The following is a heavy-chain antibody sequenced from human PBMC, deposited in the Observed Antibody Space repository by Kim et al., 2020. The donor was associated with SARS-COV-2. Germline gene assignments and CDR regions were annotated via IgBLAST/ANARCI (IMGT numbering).Heavy chain of an antibody. J-gene: IGHJ6*02. CDR3: ARSPYYYDSSGYHIGIMSHYYGMDV. D-gene: IGHD3-22*01. Sequence: SVKVSCKASGGTFSSYAISWVRQAPGQGLEWMGGIIPIFGTANYAQKFQGRVTITADESTSTAYMELSSLRSEDTAVYYCARSPYYYDSSGYHIGIMSHYYGMDVWGQGTTVTVSS. CDR1: GGTFSSYA. CDR2: IIPIFGTA. V-gene: IGHV1-69*13.